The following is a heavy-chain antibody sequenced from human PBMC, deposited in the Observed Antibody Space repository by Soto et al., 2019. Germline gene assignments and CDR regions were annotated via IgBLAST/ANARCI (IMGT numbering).Heavy chain of an antibody. D-gene: IGHD5-12*01. J-gene: IGHJ4*02. V-gene: IGHV3-23*01. CDR1: GFTFNTYS. Sequence: EVQLLESGGGLVQPGGSLRLSCAASGFTFNTYSMAWVRQAPGKGLAWISGLSGGGANTFYADSVRGRFTISVDHSRNTVYLQMNSLIVEDTAVYYCARWDGYGDEWGQGTLVTVSS. CDR3: ARWDGYGDE. CDR2: LSGGGANT.